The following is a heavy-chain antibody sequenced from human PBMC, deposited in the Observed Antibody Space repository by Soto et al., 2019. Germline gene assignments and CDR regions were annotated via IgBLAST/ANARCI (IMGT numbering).Heavy chain of an antibody. D-gene: IGHD3-10*01. V-gene: IGHV3-23*01. CDR2: ISGSGGST. Sequence: EVQLLESGGGLVQPGGSLRLSCAASGSTFSSYAMSWVRQAPGKGLEWVSAISGSGGSTYYAQKFQGRVTITADESTSTAYMELSSLRSEDTAVYYCARDQGYGSGSYGMDVWGQGTTVTVSS. CDR1: GSTFSSYA. J-gene: IGHJ6*02. CDR3: ARDQGYGSGSYGMDV.